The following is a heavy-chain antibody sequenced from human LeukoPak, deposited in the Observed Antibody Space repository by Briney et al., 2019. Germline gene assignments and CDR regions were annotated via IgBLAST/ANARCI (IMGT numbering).Heavy chain of an antibody. J-gene: IGHJ6*03. D-gene: IGHD6-13*01. CDR2: ISWVGGST. CDR1: GFTFDDYT. CDR3: AKAAAAADYYYYDMDV. Sequence: GSLRLSCAASGFTFDDYTMHWVRQAPGKGLEGVSLISWVGGSTYYAASVTGRFTISRDNRKNSLYLQMNSLRTEDNALYYCAKAAAAADYYYYDMDVWGKGTTVTVSS. V-gene: IGHV3-43*01.